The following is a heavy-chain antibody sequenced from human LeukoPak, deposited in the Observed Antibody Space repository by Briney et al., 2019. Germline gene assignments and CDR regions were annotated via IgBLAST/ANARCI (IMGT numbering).Heavy chain of an antibody. CDR2: IYPNSGGT. CDR1: GYTFSGYD. Sequence: GASVKVSCKASGYTFSGYDMHWVRQAPGRELEWMGWIYPNSGGTDSAQKFQDRVTMARDTSVPTAYMELSRLISDDTAVYYCARSRDDAFDIWGQGTMVTVSS. J-gene: IGHJ3*02. V-gene: IGHV1-2*02. CDR3: ARSRDDAFDI.